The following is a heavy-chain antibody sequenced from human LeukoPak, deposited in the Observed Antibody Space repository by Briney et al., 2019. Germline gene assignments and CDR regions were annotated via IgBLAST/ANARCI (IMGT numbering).Heavy chain of an antibody. CDR1: GGSISSYY. D-gene: IGHD5-18*01. Sequence: PSETLSLTCTVSGGSISSYYWSWIRQPPGKGLEWIGYIYYSGSTNYNPSLKSRVTISVDTSKNQFSLKLSSVTVADTAVYYCARTSQLWLTAFDYWGQGTLVTVSS. CDR2: IYYSGST. J-gene: IGHJ4*02. CDR3: ARTSQLWLTAFDY. V-gene: IGHV4-59*01.